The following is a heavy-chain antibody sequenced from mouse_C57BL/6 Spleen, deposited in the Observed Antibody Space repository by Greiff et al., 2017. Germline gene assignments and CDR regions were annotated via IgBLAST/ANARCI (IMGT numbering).Heavy chain of an antibody. CDR1: GYSFTGYY. Sequence: EVQLQQSGPELVKPGASVKISCKASGYSFTGYYMNWVKQSPEKSLEWIGEINPSTGGTTYNQKFKAKATLTVDKSSSTAYMQLKSLTSEDSAVYYCARLYGNYVEGYFDVWGTGTTVTVSS. D-gene: IGHD2-1*01. CDR3: ARLYGNYVEGYFDV. V-gene: IGHV1-42*01. J-gene: IGHJ1*03. CDR2: INPSTGGT.